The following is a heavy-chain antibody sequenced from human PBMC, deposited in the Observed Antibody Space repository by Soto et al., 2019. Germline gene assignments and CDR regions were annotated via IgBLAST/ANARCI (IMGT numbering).Heavy chain of an antibody. CDR3: AKEYDFWSGNTFGMDV. D-gene: IGHD3-3*01. CDR2: MSVSGLST. V-gene: IGHV3-23*01. J-gene: IGHJ6*02. CDR1: GFTFSSWA. Sequence: VGSVRLSCAASGFTFSSWAMSWVRQAPGKGLEWVSAMSVSGLSTYYADSVKGRFTISRDNSKNTLYLQMNSLRAEDTAVYYCAKEYDFWSGNTFGMDVWGQGTTVTVSS.